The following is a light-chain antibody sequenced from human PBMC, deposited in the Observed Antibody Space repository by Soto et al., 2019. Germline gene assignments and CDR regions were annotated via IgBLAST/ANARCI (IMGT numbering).Light chain of an antibody. Sequence: EVVMTQSPLSLPVTLGQPASISCRSSQSLVYSNGNTYLNWFHQRPGQSPRRLFYKVSNRDSGVPDRFSVSVSGADFTLKINRVEAEDVGVYYCMQGTHWPRTFGQGTKVEI. CDR3: MQGTHWPRT. CDR1: QSLVYSNGNTY. V-gene: IGKV2-30*01. CDR2: KVS. J-gene: IGKJ1*01.